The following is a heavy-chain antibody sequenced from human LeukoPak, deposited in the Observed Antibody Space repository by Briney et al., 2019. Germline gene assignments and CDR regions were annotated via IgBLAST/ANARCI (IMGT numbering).Heavy chain of an antibody. CDR3: AKDPLYPPYDGMDV. Sequence: GGSLRLSCAASGFTFSSYSMNWVRQAPGKGLEWVSSISSSSSYIYYADSVKGRFTISRDNSKNTLYLQMNSLRAEDTAVYYCAKDPLYPPYDGMDVWGQGTTVTVSS. D-gene: IGHD2-2*02. CDR1: GFTFSSYS. J-gene: IGHJ6*02. CDR2: ISSSSSYI. V-gene: IGHV3-21*04.